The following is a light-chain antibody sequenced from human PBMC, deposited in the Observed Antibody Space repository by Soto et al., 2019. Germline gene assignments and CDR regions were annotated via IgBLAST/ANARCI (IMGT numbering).Light chain of an antibody. V-gene: IGLV2-14*03. CDR2: DVI. CDR3: SSYTSSSTYVV. J-gene: IGLJ2*01. Sequence: LGLPGSECRSPGSPHPYSNTGTSSDVGGYNYVSWYQQHPGKAPKLMIYDVINRPSGVSNRFSGSKSGNSASLTISGLQAEDEADYYCSSYTSSSTYVVFGGGSKVTVL. CDR1: SSDVGGYNY.